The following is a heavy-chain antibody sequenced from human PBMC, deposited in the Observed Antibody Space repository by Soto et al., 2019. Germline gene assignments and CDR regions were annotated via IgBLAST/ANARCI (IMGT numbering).Heavy chain of an antibody. CDR2: IYYSGST. Sequence: PSETLSLTCTVSGGSISSSSYYWGWIRQPPGKGLEWIGSIYYSGSTYYNPSLKSRVTISVDTSKNQFSLKLSSVTAADTAVYYCARGYSSSSAFDYWGQGTLVTVSS. V-gene: IGHV4-39*01. CDR3: ARGYSSSSAFDY. CDR1: GGSISSSSYY. J-gene: IGHJ4*02. D-gene: IGHD6-6*01.